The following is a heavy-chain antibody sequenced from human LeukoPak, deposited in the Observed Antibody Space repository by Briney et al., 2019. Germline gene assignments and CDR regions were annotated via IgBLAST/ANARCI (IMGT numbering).Heavy chain of an antibody. V-gene: IGHV3-33*01. J-gene: IGHJ5*02. CDR1: GFTFSSYG. Sequence: PGGSLRLSCAAPGFTFSSYGMHWVRQAPGKGLEWVAVIWYDGSNKYYADSVKGRFTISRDNSKNTLYLQMNSLRAEDTAVYYCARDYYYDSSGYPSWGQGTLVTVSS. D-gene: IGHD3-22*01. CDR2: IWYDGSNK. CDR3: ARDYYYDSSGYPS.